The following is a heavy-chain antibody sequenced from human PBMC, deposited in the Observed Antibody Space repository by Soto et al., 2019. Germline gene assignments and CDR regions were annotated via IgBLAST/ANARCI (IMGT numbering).Heavy chain of an antibody. J-gene: IGHJ4*02. CDR3: ATPYYYGSGSYYNKYYFDY. CDR1: GYTLTELS. V-gene: IGHV1-24*01. D-gene: IGHD3-10*01. Sequence: ASVKVSCKVSGYTLTELSMHWVRQAPGKGLEWMGGFDPEDGETIYAQKFQGRVTMTEDTSTDTAYMELSSMRSVDTAVYYCATPYYYGSGSYYNKYYFDYWGQGTLVTVSS. CDR2: FDPEDGET.